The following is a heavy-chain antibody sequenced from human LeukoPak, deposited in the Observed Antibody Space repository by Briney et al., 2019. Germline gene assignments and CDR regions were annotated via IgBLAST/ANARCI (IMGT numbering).Heavy chain of an antibody. Sequence: SETLSLTCTVSGGSISSYYWSWIGQPPGKGLEWIGYIYYSGSTNYNPSLKSRVTISVDTSKNQFSLKLSSVTAADTAVYYCARRGSRRLNWFDPRGQGTLVTVSS. D-gene: IGHD2-2*01. CDR2: IYYSGST. CDR1: GGSISSYY. V-gene: IGHV4-59*01. CDR3: ARRGSRRLNWFDP. J-gene: IGHJ5*02.